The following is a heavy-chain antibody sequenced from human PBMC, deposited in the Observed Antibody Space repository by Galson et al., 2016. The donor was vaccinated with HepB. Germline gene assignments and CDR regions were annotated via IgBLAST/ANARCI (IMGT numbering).Heavy chain of an antibody. CDR3: ASALLRQYSGYDSYQESDWAFGMDV. CDR1: GGTFSSEA. D-gene: IGHD5-12*01. V-gene: IGHV1-69*13. J-gene: IGHJ6*02. Sequence: SVKVSCKASGGTFSSEAISWVRQAPGQGLEWMGAIHPVVGAANNAQKFQGRVTITADESRTTAHMELSSLRSGDTAVYYCASALLRQYSGYDSYQESDWAFGMDVWGQGTTVTVSS. CDR2: IHPVVGAA.